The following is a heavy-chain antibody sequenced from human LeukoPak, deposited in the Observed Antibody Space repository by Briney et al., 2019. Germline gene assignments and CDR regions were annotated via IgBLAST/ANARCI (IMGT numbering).Heavy chain of an antibody. CDR1: GFTFSSYA. CDR2: ISYDGSNK. V-gene: IGHV3-30*04. D-gene: IGHD4-23*01. Sequence: PGRSLRLSCAASGFTFSSYAMHWVRQAPGKGLEWVAVISYDGSNKYYADSVKGRFTISRDNSKNTLYLQMNSLRVEDTAVYYCARADYGGNLFFDYWGQGALVTVSS. J-gene: IGHJ4*02. CDR3: ARADYGGNLFFDY.